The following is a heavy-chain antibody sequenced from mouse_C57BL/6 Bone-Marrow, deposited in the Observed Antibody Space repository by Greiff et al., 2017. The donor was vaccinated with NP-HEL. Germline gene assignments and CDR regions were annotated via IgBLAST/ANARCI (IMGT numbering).Heavy chain of an antibody. CDR2: ISYDGSN. J-gene: IGHJ1*03. CDR1: GYSITSGYY. D-gene: IGHD1-1*01. CDR3: ARDYGSSLRYLDV. Sequence: EVQLQQSGPGLVKPSQSLSLTCSVTGYSITSGYYWNWIRQFPGNKLEWMGYISYDGSNNYNPSLKNRISITRDTSKNQFFLKLNSVTTEDTATYYCARDYGSSLRYLDVWGTGTTVTVSS. V-gene: IGHV3-6*01.